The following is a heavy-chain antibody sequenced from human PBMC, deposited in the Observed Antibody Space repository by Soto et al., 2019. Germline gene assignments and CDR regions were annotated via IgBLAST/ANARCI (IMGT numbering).Heavy chain of an antibody. CDR2: TYYRSKWYN. V-gene: IGHV6-1*01. CDR3: ARDRGTIFGVVIYYYYYGMDV. CDR1: GDSVSSNSAA. J-gene: IGHJ6*02. Sequence: SQTLSLTCAISGDSVSSNSAAWNWIRQSPSRGLEWLGRTYYRSKWYNDYAVSVKSRITINPDTSKSQFSLQLNSVTPEDTAVYYCARDRGTIFGVVIYYYYYGMDVWGQGTTVTVSS. D-gene: IGHD3-3*01.